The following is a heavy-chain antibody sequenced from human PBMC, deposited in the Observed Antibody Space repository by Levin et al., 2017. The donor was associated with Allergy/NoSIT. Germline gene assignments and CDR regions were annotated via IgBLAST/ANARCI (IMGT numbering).Heavy chain of an antibody. CDR2: ISSSSSYI. CDR1: GFTFSSYS. J-gene: IGHJ6*03. Sequence: GGSLRLSCAASGFTFSSYSMNWVRQAPGKGLEWVSSISSSSSYIYYADSVKGRFTISRDNAKNSLYLQMNSLRAEDTAVYYCARVGGTTIFGDVYYYYYYMDVWGKGTTVTVSS. D-gene: IGHD3-3*01. V-gene: IGHV3-21*01. CDR3: ARVGGTTIFGDVYYYYYYMDV.